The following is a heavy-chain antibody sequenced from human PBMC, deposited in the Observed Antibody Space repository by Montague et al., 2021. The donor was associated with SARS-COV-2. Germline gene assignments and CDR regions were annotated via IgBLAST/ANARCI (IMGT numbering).Heavy chain of an antibody. V-gene: IGHV4-59*01. Sequence: SETRSLTCTVSGDSISDYNWSWIRQPPAMGLERIGYIFRSGASNNNHPLKSRVIITLDTSKSQLSLRLSPVTAADTAIYYCDRTSRGSRYFYGVDVWGQGTTVTVSS. CDR2: IFRSGAS. D-gene: IGHD3-10*01. CDR3: DRTSRGSRYFYGVDV. CDR1: GDSISDYN. J-gene: IGHJ6*02.